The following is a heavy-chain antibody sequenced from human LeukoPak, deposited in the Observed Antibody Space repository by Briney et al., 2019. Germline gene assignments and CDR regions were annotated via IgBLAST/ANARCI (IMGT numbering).Heavy chain of an antibody. CDR3: ARLPVYYYDSSGYADY. CDR1: GYSFTSYW. Sequence: GESLKISCKGSGYSFTSYWIGWVRQMPGKGLEWMGIIYPGDSDTRYSPSFQGQATISADKSISTAYLQWSSLKASDTAMYYCARLPVYYYDSSGYADYWGQGTLVTVSS. J-gene: IGHJ4*02. CDR2: IYPGDSDT. D-gene: IGHD3-22*01. V-gene: IGHV5-51*01.